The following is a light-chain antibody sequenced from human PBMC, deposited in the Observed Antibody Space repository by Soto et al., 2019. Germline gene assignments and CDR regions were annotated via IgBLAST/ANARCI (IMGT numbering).Light chain of an antibody. Sequence: EIVMTQSPATLSVSPGERATLACRASRNINRKLAWYQQKPGQAPRLLISGASTRATGIPARFSGSGSGTEFTLTVCSLQSEDFAVYYCQQYYDYPPLIFGGVTKVEIK. CDR1: RNINRK. V-gene: IGKV3-15*01. J-gene: IGKJ4*01. CDR3: QQYYDYPPLI. CDR2: GAS.